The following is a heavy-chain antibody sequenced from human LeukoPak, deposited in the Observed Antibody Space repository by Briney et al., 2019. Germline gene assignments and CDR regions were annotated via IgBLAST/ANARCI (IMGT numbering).Heavy chain of an antibody. D-gene: IGHD3-22*01. CDR1: GFTFTGYA. CDR3: ASSHYYDSSGYSPQDI. J-gene: IGHJ3*02. Sequence: GGSLRLSCAASGFTFTGYAMSWVRQAPGKGLEWVSVISGSAGSTIYADSVKGRFTISRDNSKNALYLQMNSLRAEDTAVYYCASSHYYDSSGYSPQDIWGLGTMVTVSS. V-gene: IGHV3-23*01. CDR2: ISGSAGST.